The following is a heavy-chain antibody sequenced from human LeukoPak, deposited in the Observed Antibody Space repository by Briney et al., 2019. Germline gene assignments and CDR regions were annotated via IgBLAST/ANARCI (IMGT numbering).Heavy chain of an antibody. CDR3: AREGGMAVAIPDY. CDR1: GGSISSSSYY. V-gene: IGHV4-39*07. Sequence: PSETLSLTCTVSGGSISSSSYYWGWIRQPPGKGLEWIGSIYYSGSTYYNPSLKSRVTISVDTSKNQFSLKLSSVTAADTAVYYCAREGGMAVAIPDYWGQGTLVTVSS. CDR2: IYYSGST. D-gene: IGHD6-19*01. J-gene: IGHJ4*02.